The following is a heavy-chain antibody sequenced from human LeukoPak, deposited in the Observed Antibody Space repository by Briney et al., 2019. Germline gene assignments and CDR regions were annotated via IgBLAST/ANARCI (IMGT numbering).Heavy chain of an antibody. D-gene: IGHD4-17*01. CDR2: ISYDGSNK. J-gene: IGHJ4*02. Sequence: GGPLRLSCAASGFTFSTYAMHWVRQAPGKGLEWVAVISYDGSNKYYADSVKGRFTISRDNSKNTLYLQMNSLRAEDTAVYYCARDSAVTTFDYWGQGTLVTVSS. V-gene: IGHV3-30-3*01. CDR3: ARDSAVTTFDY. CDR1: GFTFSTYA.